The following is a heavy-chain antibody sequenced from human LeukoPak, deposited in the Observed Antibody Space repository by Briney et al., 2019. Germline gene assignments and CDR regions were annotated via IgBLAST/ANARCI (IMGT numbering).Heavy chain of an antibody. Sequence: GGSLRLSCAVSGFTFDDHSMHWVRQAPGKGLEWVAGISWNSGSIDYAGSVKGRFTISRDNAKNSLYLQMNSLRAEDTALYYCTRIPYGDILTGYYFYFDHWGRGTPVTVSS. D-gene: IGHD3-9*01. CDR1: GFTFDDHS. CDR3: TRIPYGDILTGYYFYFDH. CDR2: ISWNSGSI. V-gene: IGHV3-9*01. J-gene: IGHJ4*02.